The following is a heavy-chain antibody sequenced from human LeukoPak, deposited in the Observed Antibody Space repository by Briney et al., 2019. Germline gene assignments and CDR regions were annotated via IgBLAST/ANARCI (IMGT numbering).Heavy chain of an antibody. CDR2: IYSDNT. CDR3: ARRAGAYSHPYDY. J-gene: IGHJ4*02. Sequence: GGSLRLSCAASGFTFDDYAMSWVRKAPGKGLEWVSFIYSDNTHYSDSVKGRFTISRDNSKNTLYLQMNSLRAEDTAVYYCARRAGAYSHPYDYWGQGTLVTVSS. V-gene: IGHV3-53*01. D-gene: IGHD4/OR15-4a*01. CDR1: GFTFDDYA.